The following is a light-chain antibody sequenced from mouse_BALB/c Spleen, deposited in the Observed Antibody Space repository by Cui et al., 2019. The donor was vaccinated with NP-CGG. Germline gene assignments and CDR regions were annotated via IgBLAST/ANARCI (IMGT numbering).Light chain of an antibody. J-gene: IGLJ1*01. CDR3: ALWYSNHWV. CDR1: TGAVTTSNY. V-gene: IGLV1*01. CDR2: GTN. Sequence: QAVVTQESAFTTSPGEKVTLTCRSNTGAVTTSNYANWVQEKPDHLFTGLIGGTNNRAPGVPARFSGSLIGDKAALTVTGARTEDEAIYFCALWYSNHWVFGGGTKLTVL.